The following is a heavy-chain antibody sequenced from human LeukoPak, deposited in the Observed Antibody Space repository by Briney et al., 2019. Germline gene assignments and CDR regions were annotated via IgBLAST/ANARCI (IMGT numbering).Heavy chain of an antibody. J-gene: IGHJ4*02. V-gene: IGHV4-39*07. D-gene: IGHD3-10*01. CDR3: ARVARGAMVDY. Sequence: KPSETLSLTCTVSGGSISSSSYYWGWIRQPPGKGLEWIGSIYYSGSTYYNPSLKSRVTISVDTSKNQFSLKLSSVTAADTAVYYCARVARGAMVDYWGQGTLVTVSS. CDR2: IYYSGST. CDR1: GGSISSSSYY.